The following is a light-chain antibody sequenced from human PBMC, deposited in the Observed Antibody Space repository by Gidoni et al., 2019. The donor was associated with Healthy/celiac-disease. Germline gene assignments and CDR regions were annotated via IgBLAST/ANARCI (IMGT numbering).Light chain of an antibody. J-gene: IGLJ2*01. CDR1: NIGSKS. CDR2: YDS. CDR3: QVWDSSSDHVV. Sequence: SYVLTQPPSVSVAPGKTARITCWGNNIGSKSVHWYQQKPGHAPVLVIYYDSDRPSGIPERFSGSNSGNTATLTISRVEAGDEADYYCQVWDSSSDHVVFGGGTKLTVL. V-gene: IGLV3-21*04.